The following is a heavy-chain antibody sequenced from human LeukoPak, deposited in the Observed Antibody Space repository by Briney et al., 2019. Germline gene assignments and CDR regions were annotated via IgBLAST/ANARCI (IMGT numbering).Heavy chain of an antibody. Sequence: PSETLPLTCAVYGGSFSGYYWSWIRQPPGKGLEWIGEINHSGSTNYNPSLKSRVTISVDTSKNQFSLKLSSVTAADTAVYYCARQGSEGFDPWGQGTLVTVSS. V-gene: IGHV4-34*01. CDR3: ARQGSEGFDP. J-gene: IGHJ5*02. CDR1: GGSFSGYY. CDR2: INHSGST.